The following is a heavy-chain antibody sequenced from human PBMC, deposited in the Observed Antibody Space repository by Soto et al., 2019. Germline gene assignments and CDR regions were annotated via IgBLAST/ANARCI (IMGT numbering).Heavy chain of an antibody. J-gene: IGHJ4*02. V-gene: IGHV4-31*03. CDR1: GGSISSGGYY. Sequence: PSETLSLTCTVSGGSISSGGYYWSWIRQHPGKGLEWIGYIYYSGSTYYNPSLKSRVTISVDTSKNQFSLKLSSVTAADTAVYYGARIKLGEAYYFDYWGQGTLVTVSS. CDR3: ARIKLGEAYYFDY. D-gene: IGHD3-16*01. CDR2: IYYSGST.